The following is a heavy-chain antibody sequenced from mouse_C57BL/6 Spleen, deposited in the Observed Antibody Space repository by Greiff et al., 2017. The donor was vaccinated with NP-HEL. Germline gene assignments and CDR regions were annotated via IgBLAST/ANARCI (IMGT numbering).Heavy chain of an antibody. V-gene: IGHV1-26*01. Sequence: EVQLQQSGPELVKPGASVKISCKASGYTFTDYYMNWVKQSHGKSLEWIGDINPNNGGTSYNQKFKGKATLTVDKSSSTAYMELRSLTSEDSAVYYCARGRDYSVYYAMDYWGQGTSVTVSS. D-gene: IGHD2-12*01. CDR1: GYTFTDYY. CDR3: ARGRDYSVYYAMDY. CDR2: INPNNGGT. J-gene: IGHJ4*01.